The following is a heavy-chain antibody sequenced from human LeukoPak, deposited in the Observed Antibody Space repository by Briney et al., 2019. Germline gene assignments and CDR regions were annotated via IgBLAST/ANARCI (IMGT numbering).Heavy chain of an antibody. CDR2: IIPIFGTA. Sequence: GSSVKVSCKASGGTFSSYAISWVRQAPGQGLEWMGGIIPIFGTANYAQKFQGRVTITADKSTSTAYMERSSLRSEDTAVYYCARDRASSGLTNDAFDIWGQGTMVTVSS. D-gene: IGHD6-19*01. J-gene: IGHJ3*02. V-gene: IGHV1-69*06. CDR3: ARDRASSGLTNDAFDI. CDR1: GGTFSSYA.